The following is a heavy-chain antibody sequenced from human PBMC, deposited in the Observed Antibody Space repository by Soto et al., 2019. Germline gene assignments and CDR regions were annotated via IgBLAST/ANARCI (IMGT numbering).Heavy chain of an antibody. J-gene: IGHJ4*02. V-gene: IGHV4-4*07. Sequence: QVQLQESGPGLLKPSETLSLTCTVSGGSISSYYWSWIRQPAGKGLEWIGRIYTSVSTNYNPSLKSQVTMSVDTSKNQFSLKLSSVTAADTAVYYCARACSSNSCYDVFDYWGQGTLVNVSS. CDR2: IYTSVST. D-gene: IGHD2-2*01. CDR3: ARACSSNSCYDVFDY. CDR1: GGSISSYY.